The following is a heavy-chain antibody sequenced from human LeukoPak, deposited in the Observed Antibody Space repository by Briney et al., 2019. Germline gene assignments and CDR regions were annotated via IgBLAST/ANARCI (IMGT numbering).Heavy chain of an antibody. CDR1: GGSINTNDYY. J-gene: IGHJ5*02. D-gene: IGHD6-6*01. CDR3: GRSIASHGPTPNWFGP. V-gene: IGHV4-39*01. Sequence: PSETLSLTCSVSGGSINTNDYYWGWIRQPPGKGLEWIGTIYYSGTTFYNPSLQSRVTLSVDTSKNLFSLKLSSVTAADTAVYYCGRSIASHGPTPNWFGPWGQGTLVTVSS. CDR2: IYYSGTT.